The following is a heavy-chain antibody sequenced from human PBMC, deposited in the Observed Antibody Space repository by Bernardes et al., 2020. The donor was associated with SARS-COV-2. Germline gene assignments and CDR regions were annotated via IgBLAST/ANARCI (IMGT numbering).Heavy chain of an antibody. D-gene: IGHD3-22*01. V-gene: IGHV1-69*13. CDR2: IIPIFGTA. CDR1: GGTFNSYA. Sequence: SVKVSCKASGGTFNSYAITWVRQAPGQGLEWMGGIIPIFGTASYAQKFQGRVTITADESTSTAYIDLSSLRSEDTAVYYCAREVRQYYYDSSGDYYGGHGFDIWGQGTMVTVSS. J-gene: IGHJ3*02. CDR3: AREVRQYYYDSSGDYYGGHGFDI.